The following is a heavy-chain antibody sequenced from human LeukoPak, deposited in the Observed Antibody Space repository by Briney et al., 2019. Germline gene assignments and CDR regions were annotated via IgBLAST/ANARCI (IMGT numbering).Heavy chain of an antibody. CDR3: ARSSSLDYYGSGSSDY. D-gene: IGHD3-10*01. V-gene: IGHV1-46*01. Sequence: ASVKVSCKASGYTFTSYYMHWVRQAPGQGLEWMGIINPSGGSTSYAQKFQGRVTMTRDTSTSTVYMELSSLRSEDTAVYYCARSSSLDYYGSGSSDYWGQGTLVTVSS. J-gene: IGHJ4*02. CDR2: INPSGGST. CDR1: GYTFTSYY.